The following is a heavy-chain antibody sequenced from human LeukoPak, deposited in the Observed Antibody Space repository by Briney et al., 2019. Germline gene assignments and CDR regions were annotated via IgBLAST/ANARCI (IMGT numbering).Heavy chain of an antibody. CDR2: INHSRST. Sequence: SETQSLTCAVYGGSFSGYYWSWIRQPPGKGLEWIGEINHSRSTNYNPSLKSRVTISVDTFKNQFSLKLSSVTAADTAVYYCARGRFDYYMDVWGKGTTVTVSS. J-gene: IGHJ6*03. CDR3: ARGRFDYYMDV. V-gene: IGHV4-34*01. D-gene: IGHD3-10*01. CDR1: GGSFSGYY.